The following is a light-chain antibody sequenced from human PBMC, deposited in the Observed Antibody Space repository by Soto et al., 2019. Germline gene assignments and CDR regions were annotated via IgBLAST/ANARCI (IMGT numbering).Light chain of an antibody. CDR2: WAS. CDR3: QQYFSTPIT. J-gene: IGKJ4*01. CDR1: QTVLYSSNNKNY. V-gene: IGKV4-1*01. Sequence: DIVMTQSPDSLAVSLGERATINCKSTQTVLYSSNNKNYLAWFQQKPGQPPKLLIYWASTRQSGVPARFSGSGSGTDFTLNISGLQAEDVAGYYCQQYFSTPITFGGGTKVEIK.